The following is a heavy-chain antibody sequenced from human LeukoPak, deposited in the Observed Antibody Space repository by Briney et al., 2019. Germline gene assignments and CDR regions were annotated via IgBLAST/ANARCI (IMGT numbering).Heavy chain of an antibody. CDR1: GFTFSRYS. J-gene: IGHJ6*03. V-gene: IGHV3-21*01. D-gene: IGHD2-21*01. Sequence: PGGSLRLSYAASGFTFSRYSMNWVRQAPGKGMEWVSSISSSRSNIYSADSVKGRFTISRDNAKNSLYLQMNSLRAEDTAVYYCARGCGGDCYYYMDVWGKGTTVIVSS. CDR2: ISSSRSNI. CDR3: ARGCGGDCYYYMDV.